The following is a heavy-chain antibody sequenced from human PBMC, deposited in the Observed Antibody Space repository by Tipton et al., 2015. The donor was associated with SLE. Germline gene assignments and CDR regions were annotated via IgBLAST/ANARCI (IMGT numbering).Heavy chain of an antibody. D-gene: IGHD1-26*01. CDR1: GFSVSSNY. Sequence: SLRLSCAASGFSVSSNYMSWVRQAPGKGLEWVSVIYSGGSTYYADSVQGRFTISRDNSKNTLYLQMNSLRAEDTAVYYCARVGSGSYSDFQHWVQGTLVTVYS. CDR3: ARVGSGSYSDFQH. J-gene: IGHJ1*01. CDR2: IYSGGST. V-gene: IGHV3-53*05.